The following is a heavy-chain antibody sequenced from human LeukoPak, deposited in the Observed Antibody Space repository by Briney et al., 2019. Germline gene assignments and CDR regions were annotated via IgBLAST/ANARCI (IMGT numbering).Heavy chain of an antibody. CDR1: GFTFSSYG. CDR2: ISGSGGST. CDR3: AKDLLSNYGDEDY. Sequence: GRSLRLSCAASGFTFSSYGMHWVRQAPGKGLEWVSAISGSGGSTYYADSVKGRFTISRDNSKNTLYLQMNSLRAEDTAVYYCAKDLLSNYGDEDYWGQGTLVTVSS. D-gene: IGHD4-17*01. V-gene: IGHV3-23*01. J-gene: IGHJ4*02.